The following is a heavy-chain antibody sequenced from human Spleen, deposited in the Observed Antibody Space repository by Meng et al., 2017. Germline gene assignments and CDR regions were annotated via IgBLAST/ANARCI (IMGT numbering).Heavy chain of an antibody. Sequence: GQLVQVGAEGKKPSEPLSLTCVVSGGSFSDYYWSWIRRPPGKGLEWIGEINHSGSTNYNPSLESRATISVDTSQNNLSLKLSSVTAADSAVYYCARGPTTMAHDFDYWGQGTLVTVSS. V-gene: IGHV4-34*01. CDR2: INHSGST. CDR1: GGSFSDYY. D-gene: IGHD4-11*01. CDR3: ARGPTTMAHDFDY. J-gene: IGHJ4*02.